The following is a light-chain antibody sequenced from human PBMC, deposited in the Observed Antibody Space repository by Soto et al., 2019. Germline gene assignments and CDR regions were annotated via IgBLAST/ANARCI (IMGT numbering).Light chain of an antibody. CDR2: GAS. J-gene: IGKJ3*01. V-gene: IGKV3-20*01. Sequence: EIVLTQSPGTLSLSPGERATLSCRASQSVASRNLAWYQQKSGQAPRLLIYGASSRAIHTPDRFSGSGSGTDFTLTISGLEPEDFAVYYCQQYGASPFTFGPGTRVEI. CDR1: QSVASRN. CDR3: QQYGASPFT.